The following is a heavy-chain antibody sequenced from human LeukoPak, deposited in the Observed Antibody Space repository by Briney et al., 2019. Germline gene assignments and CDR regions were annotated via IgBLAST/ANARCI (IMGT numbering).Heavy chain of an antibody. CDR1: GFIFSSYA. CDR3: AKGRERTDWYNFDY. Sequence: PGGSLRLSCAASGFIFSSYAMSWVRQAPGKGLEWVSTISRSDGSTYYADSVKGRFTISRDSSKNTLFLQMNSLEVEDTAVYYCAKGRERTDWYNFDYWGQGTLVTVSS. D-gene: IGHD3-9*01. J-gene: IGHJ4*02. V-gene: IGHV3-23*01. CDR2: ISRSDGST.